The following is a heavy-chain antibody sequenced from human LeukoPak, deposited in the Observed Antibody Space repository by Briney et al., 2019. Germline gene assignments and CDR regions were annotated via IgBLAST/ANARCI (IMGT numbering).Heavy chain of an antibody. J-gene: IGHJ4*02. CDR1: GYSFTNYG. CDR2: INAGNGNT. CDR3: ARDWPAVITDY. V-gene: IGHV1-18*01. D-gene: IGHD2-21*01. Sequence: ASVNVSCRASGYSFTNYGISWLRQAPGQGLEWMGRINAGNGNTHYAQKFQGRLTLTTDRSTSSAYMELRSLTSDDTAVYHCARDWPAVITDYWGRGTLLIVSS.